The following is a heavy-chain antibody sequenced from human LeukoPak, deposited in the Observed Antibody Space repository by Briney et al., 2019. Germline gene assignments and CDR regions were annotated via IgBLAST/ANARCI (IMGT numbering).Heavy chain of an antibody. Sequence: GESLKISCKGSGYNFTSYWIGWVRQMPGKGLEWMGIIYPCDSDTRYSPSFQGQVTISADKSISTAYLQWSTLKASDTAMYYCAGTITPDSSGYYYEAGYFDLWGRGTLVTVSP. CDR3: AGTITPDSSGYYYEAGYFDL. D-gene: IGHD3-22*01. V-gene: IGHV5-51*01. CDR2: IYPCDSDT. CDR1: GYNFTSYW. J-gene: IGHJ2*01.